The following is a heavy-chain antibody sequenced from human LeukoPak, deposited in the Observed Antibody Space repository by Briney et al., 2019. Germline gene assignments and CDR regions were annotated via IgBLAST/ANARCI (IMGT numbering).Heavy chain of an antibody. J-gene: IGHJ3*02. CDR2: IRYDGSNK. D-gene: IGHD6-6*01. CDR3: ANEYSSFEDVFDI. CDR1: GFTFSSYG. V-gene: IGHV3-30*02. Sequence: GGSLRLSCAASGFTFSSYGMHWVRQAPGKGLEWVAFIRYDGSNKYYADSVKGRFTISRDNSKNTLYLQMNSLRAEDTAVYYCANEYSSFEDVFDIWGRGTMVTVSS.